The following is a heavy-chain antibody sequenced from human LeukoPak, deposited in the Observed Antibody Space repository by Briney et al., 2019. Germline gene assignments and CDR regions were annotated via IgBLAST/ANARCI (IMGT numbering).Heavy chain of an antibody. J-gene: IGHJ5*02. CDR2: ISGSGGST. CDR3: AKDRGLGYCSGGSCNNWFDP. Sequence: GGSLRLSCAASGFTFSSYAMSWVRQAPGKGLEWVSAISGSGGSTYYADSVKGRFTISRDNSKNTLYLQMNSLRAEDTAVYYCAKDRGLGYCSGGSCNNWFDPWGQGTLVTVSP. D-gene: IGHD2-15*01. CDR1: GFTFSSYA. V-gene: IGHV3-23*01.